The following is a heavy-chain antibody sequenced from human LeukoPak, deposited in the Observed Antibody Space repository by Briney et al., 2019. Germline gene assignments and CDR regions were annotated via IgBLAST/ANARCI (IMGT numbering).Heavy chain of an antibody. D-gene: IGHD6-13*01. J-gene: IGHJ4*02. V-gene: IGHV3-64D*06. CDR3: VKDGEYSSSWYDY. CDR1: GFTFSSYA. CDR2: ISSNGGST. Sequence: PGGSLRHSCSASGFTFSSYAMHWVRQAPGKGLEYVSAISSNGGSTYYADSVKGRFTISRDNSKNTLYLQMSSLRAEDTAVYYCVKDGEYSSSWYDYWGQGTLVTVSS.